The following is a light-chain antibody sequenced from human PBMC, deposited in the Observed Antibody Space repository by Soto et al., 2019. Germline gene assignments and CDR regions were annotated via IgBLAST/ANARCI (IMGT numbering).Light chain of an antibody. CDR3: QERGIWPRGA. CDR2: DAS. Sequence: EIVVTQSPATLSLSPGERATLSCRTSQSVSHYFSWHQQKPGQAPRLLIYDASKRATGVPARFSGSGSGTDFTLTIRSLEREDFAVYYCQERGIWPRGAFGGGTKVDIK. J-gene: IGKJ4*01. CDR1: QSVSHY. V-gene: IGKV3-11*01.